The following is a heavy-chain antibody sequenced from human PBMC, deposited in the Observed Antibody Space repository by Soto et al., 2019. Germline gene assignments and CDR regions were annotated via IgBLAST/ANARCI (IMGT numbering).Heavy chain of an antibody. Sequence: PSEPLSLTCTVSGGSISSYYWSWIRQPPGKGLEWIGYIDYSGSTNYNPSLKSRVTISVDTSKNQFSLKLSSVTAADTAVYFCAKDYGSSWYGGNRFAPWGQGTLVSVSS. D-gene: IGHD6-13*01. CDR3: AKDYGSSWYGGNRFAP. CDR1: GGSISSYY. J-gene: IGHJ5*02. V-gene: IGHV4-59*01. CDR2: IDYSGST.